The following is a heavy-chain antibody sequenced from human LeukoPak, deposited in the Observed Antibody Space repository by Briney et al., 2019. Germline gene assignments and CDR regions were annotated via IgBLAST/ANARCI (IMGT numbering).Heavy chain of an antibody. J-gene: IGHJ3*01. CDR2: ISSLGTSI. CDR1: GFIFSNYE. CDR3: ARDIDTGYVGDAFDV. D-gene: IGHD5-12*01. Sequence: EGSLRLSCVASGFIFSNYEMNWVRQAPGKGLEWVSYISSLGTSIYYADSVKGRFTISKDNAKNSLYLQMNSLRAEDTAVYYCARDIDTGYVGDAFDVWGQGTKVIVSS. V-gene: IGHV3-48*03.